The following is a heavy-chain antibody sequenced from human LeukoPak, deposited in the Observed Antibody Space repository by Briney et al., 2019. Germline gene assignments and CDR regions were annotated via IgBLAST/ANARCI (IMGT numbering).Heavy chain of an antibody. CDR3: ARDKARDDILTGSLFDN. CDR1: GFTFSSYW. V-gene: IGHV3-7*01. Sequence: PGGSLRLSCAASGFTFSSYWMTRVRQAPGKGLQWVANIKEDGGESYYVDSVKGRFTISRDNAENSLYLQMNSLRAEDTAVYYCARDKARDDILTGSLFDNWGQGTLVTVSS. CDR2: IKEDGGES. J-gene: IGHJ4*02. D-gene: IGHD3-9*01.